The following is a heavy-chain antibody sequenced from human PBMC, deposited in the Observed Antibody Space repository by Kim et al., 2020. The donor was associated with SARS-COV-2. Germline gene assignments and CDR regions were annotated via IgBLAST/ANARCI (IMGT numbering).Heavy chain of an antibody. CDR1: DGSISNSNYY. Sequence: SETLSLTCTVADGSISNSNYYWGWIRQPPGKGLEWIGNIYYTGSTYYNPSLKSRVIMSVDTSKNQFSLKLTSVTAADTAVYYCARSPANHIAGARDGYNVYYDDMDVWGQGTTVTVS. CDR2: IYYTGST. V-gene: IGHV4-39*07. CDR3: ARSPANHIAGARDGYNVYYDDMDV. J-gene: IGHJ6*02. D-gene: IGHD2-21*01.